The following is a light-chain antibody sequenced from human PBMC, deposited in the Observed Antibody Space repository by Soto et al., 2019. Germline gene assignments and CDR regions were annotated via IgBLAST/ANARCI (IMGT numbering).Light chain of an antibody. CDR2: GAS. CDR3: QQYNNWPWT. Sequence: EIVMTQSTATLSVSPGERATLSCRASQSVSSNLAWYQQKPGQAPRLLIYGASTRATGSPARFSGSGSGTEFTLTISSLQSEDFAVYYCQQYNNWPWTFGQGTKVEIK. J-gene: IGKJ1*01. CDR1: QSVSSN. V-gene: IGKV3-15*01.